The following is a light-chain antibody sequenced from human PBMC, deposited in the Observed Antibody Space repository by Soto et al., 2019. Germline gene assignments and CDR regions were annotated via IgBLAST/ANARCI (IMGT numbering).Light chain of an antibody. V-gene: IGLV3-1*01. CDR2: QDF. CDR1: KLEKKY. CDR3: QAWDSSTCV. J-gene: IGLJ1*01. Sequence: SYELTQSPSVSVSPGQTATITCSGDKLEKKYTSWYQQRPGQSPVLVIYQDFKRPSGTPERFSGSNSGNTATLTISGTQAMDEADYYCQAWDSSTCVFGTGTKLTVL.